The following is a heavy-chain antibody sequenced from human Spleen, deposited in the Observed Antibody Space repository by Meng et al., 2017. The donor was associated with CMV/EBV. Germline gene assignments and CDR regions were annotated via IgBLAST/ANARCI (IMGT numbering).Heavy chain of an antibody. V-gene: IGHV3-21*01. Sequence: GESLKISCAAFEFTFSNYRMNWVRQAPGKGLEWISFISSTSTYIDYADSVKGRFTISRDNARNSLFLQMNSLRAEDTAVYYCARPGVHSSGWYGAWGQGTLVTVSS. CDR3: ARPGVHSSGWYGA. J-gene: IGHJ5*02. CDR2: ISSTSTYI. D-gene: IGHD6-19*01. CDR1: EFTFSNYR.